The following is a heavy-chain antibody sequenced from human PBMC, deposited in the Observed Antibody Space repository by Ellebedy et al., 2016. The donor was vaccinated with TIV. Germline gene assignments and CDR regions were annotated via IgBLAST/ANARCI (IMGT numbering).Heavy chain of an antibody. J-gene: IGHJ3*02. D-gene: IGHD6-19*01. Sequence: AASVKVSCKASGYTFTGYYMYWVRQAPGLGLEWMGWINPNSGGTNYAQKFQGRVTMTRDTSISTAYMELSRLRSDDTAVYYCARVWGREVTEGAFDIWGQGTMVTVSS. CDR3: ARVWGREVTEGAFDI. CDR2: INPNSGGT. CDR1: GYTFTGYY. V-gene: IGHV1-2*02.